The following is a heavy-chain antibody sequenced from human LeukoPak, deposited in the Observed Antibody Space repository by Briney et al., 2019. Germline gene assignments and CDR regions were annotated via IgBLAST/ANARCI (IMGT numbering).Heavy chain of an antibody. D-gene: IGHD3-9*01. CDR2: INHSGST. V-gene: IGHV4-34*01. Sequence: SETLSLTRAVYGGSFSGYYWSWIRQPPGKGLEWIGEINHSGSTNYNPSLKSRVTISVDTSKNQFSLKLSSVTAADTAVYYCARTTGYCWFDPWGQGTLVTVSS. CDR1: GGSFSGYY. CDR3: ARTTGYCWFDP. J-gene: IGHJ5*02.